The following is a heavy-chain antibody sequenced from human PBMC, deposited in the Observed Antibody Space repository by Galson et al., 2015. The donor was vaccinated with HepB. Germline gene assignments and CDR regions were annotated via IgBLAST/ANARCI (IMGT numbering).Heavy chain of an antibody. CDR3: ASCLGYCSSTSCYRKCNWFVP. CDR1: GGTFSSYA. Sequence: SVKVSCKASGGTFSSYAISWVRQAPGQGLEWMGGIIPIFGTANYSQKFQGRVTITADESTSTAYMELSSLGSEDTAVYYCASCLGYCSSTSCYRKCNWFVPWVQGSLVTVSS. V-gene: IGHV1-69*13. D-gene: IGHD2-2*01. J-gene: IGHJ5*02. CDR2: IIPIFGTA.